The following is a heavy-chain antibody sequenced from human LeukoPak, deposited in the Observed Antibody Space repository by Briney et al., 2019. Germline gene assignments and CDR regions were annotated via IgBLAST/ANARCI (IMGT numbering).Heavy chain of an antibody. CDR1: GFTFSSHG. V-gene: IGHV3-30*02. CDR3: AKDNYYGDYEVTSIFGVD. J-gene: IGHJ4*02. Sequence: GGSLRLSCAASGFTFSSHGMQWVRQAPGKGLEWVAFIRYDGTNKYYADSIKGRFNISRDDFKNTLYLQMNSLRAEDTAVYYCAKDNYYGDYEVTSIFGVDWGQGTLVTVSS. D-gene: IGHD4-17*01. CDR2: IRYDGTNK.